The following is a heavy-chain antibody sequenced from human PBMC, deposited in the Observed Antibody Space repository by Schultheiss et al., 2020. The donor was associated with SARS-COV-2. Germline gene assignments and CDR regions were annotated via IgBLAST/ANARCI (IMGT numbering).Heavy chain of an antibody. CDR3: ARLWGDRGMDV. J-gene: IGHJ6*02. D-gene: IGHD3-10*01. CDR2: INSDGSST. V-gene: IGHV3-74*01. Sequence: GESLKISCAASGFTVSPNYMGWFRQPPGKGLEWVSRINSDGSSTTYADSVKGRFTTSRDNAKNTVYLQMNSLRADDTAVYYCARLWGDRGMDVWGQGTTVTVSS. CDR1: GFTVSPNY.